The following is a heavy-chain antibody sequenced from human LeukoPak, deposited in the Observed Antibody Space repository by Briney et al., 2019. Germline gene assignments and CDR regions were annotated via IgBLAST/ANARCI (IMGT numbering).Heavy chain of an antibody. CDR3: AKSQWEFSPGYFDP. V-gene: IGHV4-4*07. CDR2: IYSSGST. CDR1: GDSISIYY. D-gene: IGHD1-26*01. J-gene: IGHJ5*02. Sequence: SETLSLTCSVSGDSISIYYWDWIRQPAGKGLEWIGRIYSSGSTTYNPSLKSRVTLSLDTSKNQFSLKVSSVIAADTAVYYCAKSQWEFSPGYFDPWGQGILVTVSS.